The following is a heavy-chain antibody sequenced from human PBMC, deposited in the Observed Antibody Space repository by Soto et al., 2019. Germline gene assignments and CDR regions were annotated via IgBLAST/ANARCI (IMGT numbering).Heavy chain of an antibody. CDR3: ARVHPYGDYADY. V-gene: IGHV1-18*01. J-gene: IGHJ4*02. CDR1: GYTFTSHG. D-gene: IGHD4-17*01. CDR2: ISGYSGDT. Sequence: QVQLVQSGAEVKEPGASVRVSCKASGYTFTSHGMTWVRQAPGQGLELVGWISGYSGDTNYAQKFQGRVSMTTDTFTSTAYMDLSSLTSDDTAVYYCARVHPYGDYADYWGQGTLVTVSS.